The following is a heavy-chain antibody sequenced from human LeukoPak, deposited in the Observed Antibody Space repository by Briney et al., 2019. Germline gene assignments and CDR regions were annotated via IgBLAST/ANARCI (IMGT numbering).Heavy chain of an antibody. CDR1: GYTFTSYD. V-gene: IGHV1-8*01. Sequence: ASVKVSCKASGYTFTSYDINWVRQATGQGLEWMGWMNPNSGNTGYAQKFQGRVTMTRNTSISTAYMELSSLRSDDTAVYYCARAPDTAMDTYYYYGMDVWGQGTTVTVSS. CDR3: ARAPDTAMDTYYYYGMDV. CDR2: MNPNSGNT. J-gene: IGHJ6*02. D-gene: IGHD5-18*01.